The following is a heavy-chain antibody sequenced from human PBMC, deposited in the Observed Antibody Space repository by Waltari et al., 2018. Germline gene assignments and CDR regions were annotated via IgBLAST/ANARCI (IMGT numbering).Heavy chain of an antibody. Sequence: QVQLQQWGAGLLKPSEPLSLTCADYGGPFSGYYWSWIRQPPGKGLEWIGEINHSGNTNYNPSLKSRVTISGDTSKNQFSLHLSSVTAADTAVYFCARGKYQYGGNYFMFWDQGALVTVSS. J-gene: IGHJ4*02. CDR3: ARGKYQYGGNYFMF. V-gene: IGHV4-34*01. D-gene: IGHD1-26*01. CDR1: GGPFSGYY. CDR2: INHSGNT.